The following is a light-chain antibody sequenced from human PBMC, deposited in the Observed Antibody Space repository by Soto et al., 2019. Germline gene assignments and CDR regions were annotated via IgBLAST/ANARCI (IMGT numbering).Light chain of an antibody. CDR2: GAS. Sequence: EIALTQFPGTLSLSPGERATLSCRANQTVNSRTLAWYQQKPGQPPRLLIYGASSRAAGIPDRVNGWGSGTDFSFAISRLEPEDFAVYYCQQYGSSPYTFAQGTNLELK. CDR3: QQYGSSPYT. CDR1: QTVNSRT. J-gene: IGKJ2*01. V-gene: IGKV3-20*01.